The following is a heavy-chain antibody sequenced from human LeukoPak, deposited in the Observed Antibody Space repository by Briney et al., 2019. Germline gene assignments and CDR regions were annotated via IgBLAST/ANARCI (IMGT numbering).Heavy chain of an antibody. Sequence: SGGSLRLSCAASGFTFSSYGMHWVRQAPGKGLEWVAVISYDGSNKYYADSVKGRFTISRDNSKNTLYLQMNSLRAEDTAVYYCAKFQRHHGYSSPFDYWGQGTLVTVSS. CDR2: ISYDGSNK. D-gene: IGHD6-19*01. CDR1: GFTFSSYG. V-gene: IGHV3-30*18. CDR3: AKFQRHHGYSSPFDY. J-gene: IGHJ4*02.